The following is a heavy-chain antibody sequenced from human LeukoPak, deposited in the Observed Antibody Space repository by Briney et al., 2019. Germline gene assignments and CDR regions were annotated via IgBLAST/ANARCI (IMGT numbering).Heavy chain of an antibody. D-gene: IGHD3-10*02. Sequence: PGGSLRLSCAASGFTFSSYWMNWVRQASGEGLEWVANIKQDGSEKYYVDSGKGRFTISRDNAKHSLYLQMNSLRAEDTAVYYCAELGITMTGGVWGKGTTVTISS. CDR2: IKQDGSEK. CDR1: GFTFSSYW. CDR3: AELGITMTGGV. V-gene: IGHV3-7*01. J-gene: IGHJ6*04.